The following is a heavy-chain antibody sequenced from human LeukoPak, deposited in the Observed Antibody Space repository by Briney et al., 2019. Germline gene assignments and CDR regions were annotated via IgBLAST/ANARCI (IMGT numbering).Heavy chain of an antibody. J-gene: IGHJ5*02. Sequence: SQTLSLACAISGDSVSSKSATWNWIRQSPSRGLEWLGRTYYVSKWFNDYAVSVKSRITITPDTSKNQFSLQLNSVTPEDTAVYYCAREGWFGEPPSHWFDPWGQGTLVTVSS. CDR2: TYYVSKWFN. CDR1: GDSVSSKSAT. V-gene: IGHV6-1*01. D-gene: IGHD3-10*01. CDR3: AREGWFGEPPSHWFDP.